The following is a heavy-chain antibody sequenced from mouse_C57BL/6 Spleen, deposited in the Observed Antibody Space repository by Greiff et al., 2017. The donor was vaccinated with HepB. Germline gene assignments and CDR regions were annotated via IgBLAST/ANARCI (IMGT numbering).Heavy chain of an antibody. D-gene: IGHD1-3*01. J-gene: IGHJ1*03. Sequence: DVKLVESGPGLVKPSQSLSLTCSVTGYSITSGYYWNWIRQFPGNKLEWMGYISYDGSNNYNPSLKNRISITRDTSKNQFFLKLNSVTTEDTATYYCARDRLRYFDVWGTGTTVTVSS. V-gene: IGHV3-6*01. CDR3: ARDRLRYFDV. CDR1: GYSITSGYY. CDR2: ISYDGSN.